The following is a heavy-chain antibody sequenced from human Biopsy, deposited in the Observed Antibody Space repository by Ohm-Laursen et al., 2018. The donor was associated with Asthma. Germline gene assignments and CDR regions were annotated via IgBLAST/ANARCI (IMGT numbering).Heavy chain of an antibody. D-gene: IGHD5-12*01. J-gene: IGHJ6*02. V-gene: IGHV1-69*13. Sequence: GASVKVSCNASGYTFTDYYVMWLRQAPGQGLEWMGGLIPVLGTPDHAQMFEGRVTITADESTSTAYMELSSLSSEDTAVYYCARGYSGSDRIVYYYSGLEVWGQRTTVTVSS. CDR2: LIPVLGTP. CDR1: GYTFTDYY. CDR3: ARGYSGSDRIVYYYSGLEV.